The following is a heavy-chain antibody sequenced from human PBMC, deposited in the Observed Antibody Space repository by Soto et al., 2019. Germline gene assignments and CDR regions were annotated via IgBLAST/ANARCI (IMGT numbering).Heavy chain of an antibody. CDR3: ARDNNAARGLAADC. J-gene: IGHJ4*02. Sequence: QVQLQESGPGLVTPSQTLSLTCSVSGGSISSSRYYWSWIRQPPGKGLEWIGYLYYSGYTYYNPSLESRVSMSSDSSKNQFSLKLTSVTAADTAVYFCARDNNAARGLAADCWGQGTLVTVSS. V-gene: IGHV4-31*03. D-gene: IGHD1-20*01. CDR1: GGSISSSRYY. CDR2: LYYSGYT.